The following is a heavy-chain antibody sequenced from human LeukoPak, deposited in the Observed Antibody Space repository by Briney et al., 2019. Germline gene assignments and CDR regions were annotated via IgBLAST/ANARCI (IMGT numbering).Heavy chain of an antibody. CDR1: GGSISSYY. CDR3: ARGERDYDFWSGYLTPYNWFDP. J-gene: IGHJ5*02. CDR2: IYTSGST. V-gene: IGHV4-4*07. Sequence: SETLSLTCTVSGGSISSYYWSWIRQPAGKGLEWIGRIYTSGSTNYNPSLKSRVTMSVDTSKNQFSLKLSSVTAADTAVYYCARGERDYDFWSGYLTPYNWFDPWGQGTLVTVSS. D-gene: IGHD3-3*01.